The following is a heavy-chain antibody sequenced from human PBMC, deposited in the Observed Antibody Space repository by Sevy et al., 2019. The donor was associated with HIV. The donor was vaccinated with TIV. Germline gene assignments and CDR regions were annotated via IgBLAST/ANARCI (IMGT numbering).Heavy chain of an antibody. CDR2: SGSS. CDR1: GVSISPYY. Sequence: SETLSLTCTVSGVSISPYYWAWIRQPPGKGLECIGFSGSSNYNPSLKSRVTTSVDTSKNQVSLKLSSVTAADTAIYYCARGGPNQHQLDYFDYWGQGTLVTVSS. CDR3: ARGGPNQHQLDYFDY. V-gene: IGHV4-59*01. J-gene: IGHJ4*02. D-gene: IGHD2-2*01.